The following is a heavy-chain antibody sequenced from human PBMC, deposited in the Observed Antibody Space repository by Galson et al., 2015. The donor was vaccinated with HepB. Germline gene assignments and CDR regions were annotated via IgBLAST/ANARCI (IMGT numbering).Heavy chain of an antibody. D-gene: IGHD5-12*01. V-gene: IGHV3-21*01. CDR3: AREWQWLPGDY. Sequence: SLRLSCAASGFTFSSYSLNWVRQAPGKGLEWVSFISSSSSFIYYADSVKGRFIISRDNAKNSLYLQMNSLRAEDTAVYYCAREWQWLPGDYWGQGTLVTVSS. CDR2: ISSSSSFI. CDR1: GFTFSSYS. J-gene: IGHJ4*02.